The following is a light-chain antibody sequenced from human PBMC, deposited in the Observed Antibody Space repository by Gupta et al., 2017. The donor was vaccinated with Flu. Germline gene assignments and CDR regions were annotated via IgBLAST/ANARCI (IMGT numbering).Light chain of an antibody. CDR2: DVS. V-gene: IGKV1-16*01. CDR1: QDIRRG. CDR3: QQYGSYPYT. J-gene: IGKJ2*01. Sequence: DIQMTQSPSSLSASVGDRVTITCRASQDIRRGLTWFQQKPGEAPKSLIYDVSSLQTGVPSRFSGSGSGTEFTLTISGLQPEDFATFYCQQYGSYPYTFGQWTKLEIK.